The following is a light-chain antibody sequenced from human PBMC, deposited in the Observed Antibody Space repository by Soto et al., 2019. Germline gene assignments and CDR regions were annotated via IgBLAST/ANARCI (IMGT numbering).Light chain of an antibody. V-gene: IGLV2-14*01. J-gene: IGLJ2*01. Sequence: QSALTQPASVSGSPGQSITISCTGTSSDVGAYNYVSWYQQHPGKAPKLMIYDVSNRPSGVSNRFSGSKSGNTASLTISGLQAEDEADYYCSSYTSSSTLVFGGGTKVTGL. CDR2: DVS. CDR3: SSYTSSSTLV. CDR1: SSDVGAYNY.